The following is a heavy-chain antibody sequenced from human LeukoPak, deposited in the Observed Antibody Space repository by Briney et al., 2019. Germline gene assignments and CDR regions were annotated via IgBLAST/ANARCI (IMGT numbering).Heavy chain of an antibody. J-gene: IGHJ4*02. CDR3: ATSYDAKIAPFDH. Sequence: RLSLPCTESGVSIGAVDCGGRRQTPEKGLEWIGCINTKGETSYNPSLKSRVTASVDTSKSQFSLRLTSVTAADTAVYYCATSYDAKIAPFDHWGQGAPVTVSS. CDR1: GVSIGAVD. CDR2: INTKGET. D-gene: IGHD2-21*01. V-gene: IGHV4-4*09.